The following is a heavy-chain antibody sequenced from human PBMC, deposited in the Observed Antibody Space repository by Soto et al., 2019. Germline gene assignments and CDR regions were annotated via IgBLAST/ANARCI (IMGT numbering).Heavy chain of an antibody. J-gene: IGHJ4*02. CDR1: GYTFTSYG. CDR2: ISAHNGNT. D-gene: IGHD3-10*01. Sequence: QVHMVQSGAEVKKPGASVKVSCKASGYTFTSYGITWVRQAPGKSLEWTGWISAHNGNTDYAQRLQGRVIVTRATSTSTAYMELRSLRSADTAVYYCARGRDGGYWCKGAVVTVSS. CDR3: ARGRDGGY. V-gene: IGHV1-18*01.